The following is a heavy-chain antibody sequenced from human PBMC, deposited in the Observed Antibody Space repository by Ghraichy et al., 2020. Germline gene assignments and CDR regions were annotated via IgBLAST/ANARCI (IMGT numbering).Heavy chain of an antibody. CDR3: ARDSRQLTLFVGANWFDP. D-gene: IGHD6-6*01. Sequence: GSLSLTCAVYGGSFSGYYWSWIRQPPGKGLEWIGEIDHSGSTDYNPSLKSRVTISVDTSKNQFSLKLSSVTAADTAVYYCARDSRQLTLFVGANWFDPWGQGTLVTVSS. CDR2: IDHSGST. J-gene: IGHJ5*02. CDR1: GGSFSGYY. V-gene: IGHV4-34*01.